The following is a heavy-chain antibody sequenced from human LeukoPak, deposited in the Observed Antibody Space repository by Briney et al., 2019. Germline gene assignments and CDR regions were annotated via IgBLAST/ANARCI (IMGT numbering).Heavy chain of an antibody. Sequence: ASVNVSCKASGYTFINYGITWVRQAPGQGLEWMGWTSGYNDNTNYAQNLQGRVTMSADTSTNTTYMELRGLRFDDTAVYYCARGGVSSAYVDYWGQGTLVSVSS. CDR1: GYTFINYG. CDR2: TSGYNDNT. V-gene: IGHV1-18*04. J-gene: IGHJ4*02. CDR3: ARGGVSSAYVDY. D-gene: IGHD3-22*01.